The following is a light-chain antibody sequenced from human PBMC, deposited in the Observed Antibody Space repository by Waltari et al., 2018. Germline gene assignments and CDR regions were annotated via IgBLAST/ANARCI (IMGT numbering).Light chain of an antibody. Sequence: IQTTQSPSPLSAFVGDTVTLTCQASQGIGNNLNWYQQRPGKAPKLLIYRASSLQSGIPSRFSGSGSGTDFTLTISSLQPEDFATYYCQQGYSYPFTFGPGTKLDIK. CDR3: QQGYSYPFT. V-gene: IGKV1-16*01. J-gene: IGKJ3*01. CDR2: RAS. CDR1: QGIGNN.